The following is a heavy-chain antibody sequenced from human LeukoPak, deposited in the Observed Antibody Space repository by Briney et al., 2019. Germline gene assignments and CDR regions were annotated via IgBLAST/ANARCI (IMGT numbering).Heavy chain of an antibody. Sequence: SETLSLTCTVSGGSISSSSYYWGWIRQPPGKGLEWIGSIYYSGSTYYNPSLKSRVTISVDTSRNQFSLKLSSVTAADTAVYYCAGDSWSGYYFRDWGQGTLVTVSS. CDR1: GGSISSSSYY. CDR2: IYYSGST. J-gene: IGHJ4*02. V-gene: IGHV4-39*01. D-gene: IGHD3-3*01. CDR3: AGDSWSGYYFRD.